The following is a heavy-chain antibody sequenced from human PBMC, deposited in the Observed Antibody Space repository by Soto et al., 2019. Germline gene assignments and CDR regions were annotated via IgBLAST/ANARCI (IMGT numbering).Heavy chain of an antibody. CDR1: GYTFTSYY. CDR2: INPSGGST. V-gene: IGHV1-46*01. Sequence: ASVKVSCKASGYTFTSYYMHWVRQAPGQGLEWMGIINPSGGSTSYAQKFQGRVTMTRDTSTSTVYMELSSLRSEDTAVYYCARDFAGTLVPAARKWPPYYYGMDVWGQGTTVTVSS. CDR3: ARDFAGTLVPAARKWPPYYYGMDV. J-gene: IGHJ6*02. D-gene: IGHD2-2*01.